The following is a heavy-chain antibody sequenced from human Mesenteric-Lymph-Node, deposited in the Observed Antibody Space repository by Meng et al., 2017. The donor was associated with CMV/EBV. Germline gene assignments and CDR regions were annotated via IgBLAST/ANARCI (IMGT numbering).Heavy chain of an antibody. CDR2: INQDGREK. D-gene: IGHD3-22*01. J-gene: IGHJ4*02. Sequence: GESLKISCAASEFTFSSYWMSWVRQAPGKGLEWVANINQDGREKYYVDSVKGRFTISRDNAKDSLYLQMNSLRVEDTAVYYCASGAYYYNYWGQGTLVTVSS. V-gene: IGHV3-7*01. CDR3: ASGAYYYNY. CDR1: EFTFSSYW.